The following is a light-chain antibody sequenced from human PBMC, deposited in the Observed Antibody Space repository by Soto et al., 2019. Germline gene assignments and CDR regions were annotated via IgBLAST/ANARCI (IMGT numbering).Light chain of an antibody. CDR1: QSALYSSNNENY. V-gene: IGKV4-1*01. Sequence: DIVMTQSPDSLAVSLGERATINCKSSQSALYSSNNENYLAWYQQKPGQPPKLLIYWASTRESGVPDRFSGSGSGTDFTLTISSLQAEDVAVYYCQQYYSTLSWTFGQGTKVDIK. J-gene: IGKJ1*01. CDR2: WAS. CDR3: QQYYSTLSWT.